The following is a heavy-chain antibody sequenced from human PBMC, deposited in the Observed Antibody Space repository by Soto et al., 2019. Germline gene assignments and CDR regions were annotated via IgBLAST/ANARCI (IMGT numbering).Heavy chain of an antibody. V-gene: IGHV3-53*01. CDR2: ISGSGGST. J-gene: IGHJ4*02. D-gene: IGHD3-22*01. Sequence: EVQLVESGGGLIQPGGSLRLSCAASGFTVSSNYMSWVRQAPGKGLEWVSVISGSGGSTYYADSVKGRFTISRDNSKNTLYLQMNSLRAEDTAVYYCANKNYYDSSGYYLLGYWGQGTLVTVSS. CDR1: GFTVSSNY. CDR3: ANKNYYDSSGYYLLGY.